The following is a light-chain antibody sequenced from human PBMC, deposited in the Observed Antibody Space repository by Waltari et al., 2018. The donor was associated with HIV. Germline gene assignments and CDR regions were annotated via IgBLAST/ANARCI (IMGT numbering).Light chain of an antibody. CDR2: DVD. CDR1: DSAFGLYNF. Sequence: SAVTQPASVSGLPGQSITISCSCDDSAFGLYNFLSWYQQFPGEPPKLILYDVDSRASGISHRFSGSKSANTASLTISALRAEDEAHYYCASFLGDNTIVFGGGTKVTVL. CDR3: ASFLGDNTIV. J-gene: IGLJ2*01. V-gene: IGLV2-14*03.